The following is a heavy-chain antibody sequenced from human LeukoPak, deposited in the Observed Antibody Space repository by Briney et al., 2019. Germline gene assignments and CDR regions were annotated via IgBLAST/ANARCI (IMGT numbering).Heavy chain of an antibody. CDR1: GRSISSNDYY. Sequence: SDTLSLTCTVSGRSISSNDYYWPWIPQPPAKGLEWIVNILYSGNTFYHPSLKSRITTAVDTSKNQFSLKLSSVSAADTAVYYCSRYIRRRPQFDYWGQGTLVTVSS. J-gene: IGHJ4*02. V-gene: IGHV4-39*01. CDR3: SRYIRRRPQFDY. CDR2: ILYSGNT.